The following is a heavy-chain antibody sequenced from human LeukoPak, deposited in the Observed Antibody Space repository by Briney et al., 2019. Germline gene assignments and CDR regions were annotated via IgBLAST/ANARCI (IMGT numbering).Heavy chain of an antibody. CDR1: GGSFSGYY. Sequence: PSETLSLTCAVYGGSFSGYYWSWIRQPPGKGLEWIGEINHSGSTNYNPSLKSRVTISVDTSKNQFSLKLSSVTAADTAVYYCARGLNCSGGSCYSSYYYFDYWGQGTLVTVSS. CDR3: ARGLNCSGGSCYSSYYYFDY. CDR2: INHSGST. D-gene: IGHD2-15*01. J-gene: IGHJ4*02. V-gene: IGHV4-34*01.